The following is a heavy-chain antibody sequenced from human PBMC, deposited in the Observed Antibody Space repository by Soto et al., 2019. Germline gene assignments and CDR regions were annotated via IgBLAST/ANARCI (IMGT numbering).Heavy chain of an antibody. CDR2: MNPNSGNT. J-gene: IGHJ6*02. Sequence: ASVKVSCKASGYTFTSYDINWVRQATGQGLEWMGWMNPNSGNTGYAQKFQGRGTMTRNTSISTAYMELSSLRSEDTAVYYCARVDEMATITAYYYGMDVWGQGTTVTVSS. D-gene: IGHD5-12*01. V-gene: IGHV1-8*01. CDR1: GYTFTSYD. CDR3: ARVDEMATITAYYYGMDV.